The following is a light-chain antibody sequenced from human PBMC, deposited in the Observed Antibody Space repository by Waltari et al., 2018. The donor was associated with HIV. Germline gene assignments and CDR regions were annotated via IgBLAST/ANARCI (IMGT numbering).Light chain of an antibody. CDR2: DVN. Sequence: QSALAQPASVSGSPGQSIPISRTGDIIDIGIFDLVSWYQQYSGKAPQLIIYDVNTRPSGISTRFSGSKSGNTASLTISALQGDDEADYYCSSYTDSDTLLFGGGTKLTVL. CDR3: SSYTDSDTLL. J-gene: IGLJ2*01. CDR1: IIDIGIFDL. V-gene: IGLV2-14*01.